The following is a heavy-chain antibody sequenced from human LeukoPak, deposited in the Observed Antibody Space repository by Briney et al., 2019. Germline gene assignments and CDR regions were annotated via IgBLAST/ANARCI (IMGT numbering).Heavy chain of an antibody. Sequence: GGSLRLSCAASGFTFSSYWMSWVRQVPGKGLEWVVKIKQDGSEKYYVDSVKGRFTISRDNAKNSLYLQMNSLRAEDTAVYYCARAEGDYGGNGGVYFDYWGQGTLVTVSS. CDR3: ARAEGDYGGNGGVYFDY. D-gene: IGHD4-23*01. V-gene: IGHV3-7*01. CDR2: IKQDGSEK. CDR1: GFTFSSYW. J-gene: IGHJ4*02.